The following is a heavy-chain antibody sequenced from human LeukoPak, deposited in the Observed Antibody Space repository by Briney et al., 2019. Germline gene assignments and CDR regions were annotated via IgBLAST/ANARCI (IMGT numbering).Heavy chain of an antibody. D-gene: IGHD6-19*01. CDR2: IYYSGST. J-gene: IGHJ6*03. CDR3: ARAGLAVAGNYYYYMDV. CDR1: GGSISSSSYY. Sequence: SETLSLTCTVSGGSISSSSYYWGWIRQPPGKGLEWNGCIYYSGSTYYNPSLKSRVTISVDTSKNQFSLKLSSVTAADTAVYYCARAGLAVAGNYYYYMDVWGKGTTVTVSS. V-gene: IGHV4-39*07.